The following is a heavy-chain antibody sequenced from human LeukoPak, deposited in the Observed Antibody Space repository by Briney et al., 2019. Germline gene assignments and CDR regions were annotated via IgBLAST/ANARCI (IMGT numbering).Heavy chain of an antibody. Sequence: SETLSLTCTVSGGSISSGSYYWSWIRQPAGKGREWIGRIYTGGSTNYNPSLKSRVTISVDTSRNQFSLKLSSVTAAETAVYYCARGYCSGGSCSGYYYYYYYMDVWGKGTSVTVSS. D-gene: IGHD2-15*01. CDR1: GGSISSGSYY. V-gene: IGHV4-61*02. CDR3: ARGYCSGGSCSGYYYYYYYMDV. CDR2: IYTGGST. J-gene: IGHJ6*03.